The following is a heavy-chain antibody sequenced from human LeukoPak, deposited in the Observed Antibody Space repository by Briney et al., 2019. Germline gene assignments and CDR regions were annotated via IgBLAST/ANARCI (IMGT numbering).Heavy chain of an antibody. CDR1: GFNFSGSW. Sequence: GESLTLSCAASGFNFSGSWMSWVRQAPGKGLEWVATIKGDGSGKFYVDSVKGRFAISRDDAKSSLFLQMDSLRSEDTAVYYCTKNTHDYWGQGTLVTVSS. D-gene: IGHD1/OR15-1a*01. J-gene: IGHJ4*02. V-gene: IGHV3-7*01. CDR3: TKNTHDY. CDR2: IKGDGSGK.